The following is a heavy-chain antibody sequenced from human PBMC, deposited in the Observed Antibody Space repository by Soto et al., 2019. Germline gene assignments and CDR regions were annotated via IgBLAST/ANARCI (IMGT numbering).Heavy chain of an antibody. CDR3: ARYTAMVPHFDY. V-gene: IGHV4-31*03. D-gene: IGHD5-18*01. CDR1: GGSISSGRYY. Sequence: QVQLQESGPGLVKPSQTLSLTCTVSGGSISSGRYYWSWIRQHPGKGLEWIAYSYYSGSTYYNPSLKSRVTISVDTSKNQFSLKLSSVTAADTAVYYCARYTAMVPHFDYWGQGTLVTVSS. CDR2: SYYSGST. J-gene: IGHJ4*02.